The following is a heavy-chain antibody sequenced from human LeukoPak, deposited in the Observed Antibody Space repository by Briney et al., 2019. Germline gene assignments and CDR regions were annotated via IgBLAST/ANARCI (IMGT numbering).Heavy chain of an antibody. J-gene: IGHJ6*02. Sequence: GGSLRLSCAASGFTFSSYSMNWVRQAPGKGPEWVSYISSSSSTIYYADSVKGRFTISRDNAKNSLYLQMNSLRAEDTAVYYCARAGSRGIAASYGMDVWGQGTTVTVSS. CDR1: GFTFSSYS. V-gene: IGHV3-48*04. CDR3: ARAGSRGIAASYGMDV. CDR2: ISSSSSTI. D-gene: IGHD6-13*01.